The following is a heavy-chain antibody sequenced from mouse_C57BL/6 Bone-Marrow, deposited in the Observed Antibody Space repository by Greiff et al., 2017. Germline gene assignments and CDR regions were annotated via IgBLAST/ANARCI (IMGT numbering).Heavy chain of an antibody. CDR3: AKRGLITTVVARDY. CDR1: GYSFTSCY. CDR2: IYPGSGNT. Sequence: VQLQQSGPELVKPGASVKISCKASGYSFTSCYIHWVKQRPGQGLEWIGWIYPGSGNTKYNEKFKGKATLTADTSSSTAYMQLSSLTSEDSAVYYGAKRGLITTVVARDYWGQGTTLTVSA. D-gene: IGHD1-1*01. V-gene: IGHV1-66*01. J-gene: IGHJ2*01.